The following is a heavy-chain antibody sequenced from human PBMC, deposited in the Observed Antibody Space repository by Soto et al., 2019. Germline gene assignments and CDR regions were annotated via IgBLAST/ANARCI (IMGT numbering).Heavy chain of an antibody. CDR3: ARSPSAAAGSTLGWFDP. D-gene: IGHD6-13*01. V-gene: IGHV1-69*06. J-gene: IGHJ5*02. CDR1: GGTFSNYA. Sequence: QVQLVQSGAEVKRPGSSVKVSCKASGGTFSNYAISWVRRAPGQGLEWMGGIIPIFGTANYAQKFQARVTITADKSTSTAYMELNSLRSEDTAMYYCARSPSAAAGSTLGWFDPWGQGTLVTVSS. CDR2: IIPIFGTA.